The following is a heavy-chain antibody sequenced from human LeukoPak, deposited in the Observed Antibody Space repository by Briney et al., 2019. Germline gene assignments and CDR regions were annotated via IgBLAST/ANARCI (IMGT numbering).Heavy chain of an antibody. CDR2: ISSSSGTI. CDR1: GFTLNTYN. J-gene: IGHJ3*02. V-gene: IGHV3-48*04. Sequence: PGGSLRLSCAASGFTLNTYNMNWVRQAPGKGLEWVSYISSSSGTIYYADSVEGRFTISRDNAKNSLYLQMNSLRAEDTAMYYCATRRAGATKAAFDIWGQGTMVTVSS. D-gene: IGHD1-26*01. CDR3: ATRRAGATKAAFDI.